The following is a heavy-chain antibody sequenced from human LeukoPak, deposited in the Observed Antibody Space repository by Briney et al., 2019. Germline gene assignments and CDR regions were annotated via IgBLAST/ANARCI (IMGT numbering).Heavy chain of an antibody. D-gene: IGHD1-14*01. Sequence: GASVKVSCKTSGYPFTTCEINWVRQAAGQGLEWMGWLHPNSGNTAYAQKFQGRVTMTRDTSISTAYMELSGLRFDDTAVYFCARGPRNDPWGQGTLVTVSS. CDR3: ARGPRNDP. J-gene: IGHJ5*02. CDR1: GYPFTTCE. CDR2: LHPNSGNT. V-gene: IGHV1-8*01.